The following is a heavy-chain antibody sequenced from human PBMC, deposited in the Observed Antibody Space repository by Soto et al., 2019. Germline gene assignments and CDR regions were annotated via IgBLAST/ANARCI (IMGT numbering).Heavy chain of an antibody. CDR1: GDSVSSDRYF. D-gene: IGHD1-26*01. J-gene: IGHJ5*02. CDR3: ARIVVGATVDL. V-gene: IGHV4-61*01. Sequence: PSETLSLTCIASGDSVSSDRYFWTWIRQPPGKGLEWIAYISYTGDTNYNPSLKSRVTISVDTSRNQFSLTLTSVTAADTAVYFCARIVVGATVDLWGQGSLVTVYS. CDR2: ISYTGDT.